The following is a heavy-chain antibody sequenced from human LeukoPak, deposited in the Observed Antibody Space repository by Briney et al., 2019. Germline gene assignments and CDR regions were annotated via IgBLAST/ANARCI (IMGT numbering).Heavy chain of an antibody. J-gene: IGHJ5*02. CDR1: GGSISTSNYY. V-gene: IGHV4-39*07. Sequence: SETLSLTCTVSGGSISTSNYYWGWIRQPPGKGLEWTGNIFYSGSTYYSPSLKSRVTISLDTSRNQFSLKLSSVTAADTAVYYCARGGSQFGELKFRRRNWFDPWGQGTLVTVSS. CDR3: ARGGSQFGELKFRRRNWFDP. CDR2: IFYSGST. D-gene: IGHD3-10*01.